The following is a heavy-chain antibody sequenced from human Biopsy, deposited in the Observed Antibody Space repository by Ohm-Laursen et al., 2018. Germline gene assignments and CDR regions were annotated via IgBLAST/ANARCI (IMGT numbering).Heavy chain of an antibody. CDR2: IHHSGST. CDR1: GVSITAYY. D-gene: IGHD2-15*01. CDR3: ARMDCSGGSCHYYSYGMDV. V-gene: IGHV4-4*09. J-gene: IGHJ6*02. Sequence: SETLSLTCTVSGVSITAYYWSWIRQPPGKGLECIGNIHHSGSTNYNPSLKSRLTISVDTSKNQFSLKLSSVTAADTAVYYCARMDCSGGSCHYYSYGMDVWGQGTTVNVSS.